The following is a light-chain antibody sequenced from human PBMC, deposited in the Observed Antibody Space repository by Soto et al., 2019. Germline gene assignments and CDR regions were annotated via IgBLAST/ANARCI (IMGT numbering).Light chain of an antibody. J-gene: IGKJ5*01. CDR3: QQRSNWPPIT. CDR1: ESVSTN. V-gene: IGKV3-11*01. CDR2: DAS. Sequence: EIEMTQSPATLSLAPGERVTLSCRSSESVSTNLAWYQQKAGQAPRLLIYDASNRATGIPARFSGSGSGTDFTLTISSLEPEDFAVYYCQQRSNWPPITFGQGTRLENK.